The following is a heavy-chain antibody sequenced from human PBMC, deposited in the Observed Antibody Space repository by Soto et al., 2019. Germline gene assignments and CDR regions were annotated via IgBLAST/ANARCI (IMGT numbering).Heavy chain of an antibody. D-gene: IGHD6-13*01. CDR1: GYTFTGYY. J-gene: IGHJ4*02. CDR2: INPNSGGT. CDR3: ARAESPYSSSWYVV. Sequence: ASVKVSCKASGYTFTGYYMHWVRQAPGQGLEWMGWINPNSGGTNYAQKFQGWVTMTRDTSISTAYMELSRLRSDDTAVYYCARAESPYSSSWYVVWGQGALVTVPQ. V-gene: IGHV1-2*04.